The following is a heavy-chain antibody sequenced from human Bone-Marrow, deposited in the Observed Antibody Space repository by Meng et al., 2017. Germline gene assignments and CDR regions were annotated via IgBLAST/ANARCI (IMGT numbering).Heavy chain of an antibody. CDR3: AKARLWGDNWFDP. CDR1: GGSFSDYY. D-gene: IGHD3-16*01. Sequence: QGQLQQWGAGLLKPSETLSLTCVVSGGSFSDYYWSWIRQPPGKGLEWIGEINHSGSTNYNPSLESRATISVDTSQNNLSLKLSSVTAADSAVYYCAKARLWGDNWFDPWGQGTLVTVSS. J-gene: IGHJ5*02. V-gene: IGHV4-34*01. CDR2: INHSGST.